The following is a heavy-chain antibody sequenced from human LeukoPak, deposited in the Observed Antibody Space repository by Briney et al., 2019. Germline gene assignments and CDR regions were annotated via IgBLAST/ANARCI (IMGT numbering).Heavy chain of an antibody. CDR2: INPYIGNT. CDR1: GYIFSNYY. D-gene: IGHD2-21*01. V-gene: IGHV1-2*02. Sequence: ASVKVSCKASGYIFSNYYVHWVRQAPGQGLEWMGWINPYIGNTNYAQKFQGRVNIIWDTSISTAHMELTSLRSDDTAIYYCARGIDLSAGDHWGQGTLVTVSS. CDR3: ARGIDLSAGDH. J-gene: IGHJ4*02.